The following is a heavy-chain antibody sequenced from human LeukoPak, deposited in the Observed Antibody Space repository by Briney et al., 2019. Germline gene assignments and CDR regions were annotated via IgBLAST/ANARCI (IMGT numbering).Heavy chain of an antibody. J-gene: IGHJ3*02. Sequence: GESLKISCKGSGYSFTSYWIGWVRQMPGKGLEWMGIIYPGDSDTRYSPSFQGQVTISADKSISTAYLQWSSLKASDTAMYYCARRPFYYDSSGYLPPNASDIWGQGTMVTVSS. CDR3: ARRPFYYDSSGYLPPNASDI. CDR1: GYSFTSYW. CDR2: IYPGDSDT. V-gene: IGHV5-51*01. D-gene: IGHD3-22*01.